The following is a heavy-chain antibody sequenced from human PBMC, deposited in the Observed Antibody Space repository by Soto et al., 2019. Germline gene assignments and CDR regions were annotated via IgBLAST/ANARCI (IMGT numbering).Heavy chain of an antibody. Sequence: GESLKISCKGSGYSFAGYWITWVRQKPGKGLEWMGIIYPGDSDARYSPSFQGQVTFSADKSITTAYLQWSSLKASDTAMYYCAGGNGAGHDYYYGMDVWGHGTTVTVSS. CDR3: AGGNGAGHDYYYGMDV. CDR1: GYSFAGYW. CDR2: IYPGDSDA. D-gene: IGHD3-16*01. J-gene: IGHJ6*02. V-gene: IGHV5-51*01.